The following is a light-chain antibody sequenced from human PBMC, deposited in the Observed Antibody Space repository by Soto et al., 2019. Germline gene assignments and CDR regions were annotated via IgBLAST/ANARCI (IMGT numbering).Light chain of an antibody. CDR2: DAS. Sequence: PMSQSPSPVSASVGTRVAITCRASQSISTWLAWYQQKPGKAPKLLIYDASSLESGVPSRFSGSGSGTEFTLTISSLQPDDFATYYCQQYNSYSETFGQGTMVDI. V-gene: IGKV1-5*01. CDR3: QQYNSYSET. J-gene: IGKJ1*01. CDR1: QSISTW.